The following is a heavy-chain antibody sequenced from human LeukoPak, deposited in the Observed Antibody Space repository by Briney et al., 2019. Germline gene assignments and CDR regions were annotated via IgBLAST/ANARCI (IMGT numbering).Heavy chain of an antibody. J-gene: IGHJ1*01. CDR3: ARAGGREWELPPL. Sequence: SETLSLTCTVSGGSISSSSYYWGWIRQPPGKGLEWIGSIYYSGSTYYNPSLKSRVTISVDKSKNQFSLKLSSVTAADTAVYYCARAGGREWELPPLWGQGTLVIVSS. V-gene: IGHV4-39*07. CDR1: GGSISSSSYY. D-gene: IGHD1-26*01. CDR2: IYYSGST.